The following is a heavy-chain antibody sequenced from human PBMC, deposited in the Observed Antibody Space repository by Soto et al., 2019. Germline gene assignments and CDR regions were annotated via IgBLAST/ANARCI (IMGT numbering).Heavy chain of an antibody. CDR3: AKGLEMATIRWGPGVSFDY. CDR2: ISYDGSNK. D-gene: IGHD5-12*01. CDR1: GFTFSSYG. Sequence: GGSLRLSCAASGFTFSSYGMHWVRQAPGKGLEWVAVISYDGSNKYYADSVKGRSTISRDNSKNTLYLQMNSLRAEDTAVYYCAKGLEMATIRWGPGVSFDYWGQGTLVTVSS. J-gene: IGHJ4*02. V-gene: IGHV3-30*18.